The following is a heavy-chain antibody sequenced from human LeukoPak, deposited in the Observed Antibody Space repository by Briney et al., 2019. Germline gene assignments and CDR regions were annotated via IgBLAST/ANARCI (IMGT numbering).Heavy chain of an antibody. CDR3: AREHYDFWSGSYYYYYMDV. D-gene: IGHD3-3*01. Sequence: GGSLRLSCVASGFTFDDYGMSWVRQAPGKGLEWVSGINWNGGSTGYADSVKGRFTISRDNAKNSLYLQMNSLRAEDTALYYCAREHYDFWSGSYYYYYMDVWGKGTTVTVSS. V-gene: IGHV3-20*04. CDR1: GFTFDDYG. CDR2: INWNGGST. J-gene: IGHJ6*03.